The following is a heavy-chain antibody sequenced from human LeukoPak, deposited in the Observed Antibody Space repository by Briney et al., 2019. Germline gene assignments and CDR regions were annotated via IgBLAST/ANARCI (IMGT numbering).Heavy chain of an antibody. CDR3: ARDRYFDWLFPFDY. CDR2: IKQDGSEK. D-gene: IGHD3-9*01. V-gene: IGHV3-7*01. J-gene: IGHJ4*02. CDR1: GFTFSSYW. Sequence: GGSLRLSCAASGFTFSSYWMTWVRQAPGKGLEGVANIKQDGSEKYYVDSVKGRFTISRDNAKNSLYLQMNSLRAEDTAVYYCARDRYFDWLFPFDYWGQGTLVTVSS.